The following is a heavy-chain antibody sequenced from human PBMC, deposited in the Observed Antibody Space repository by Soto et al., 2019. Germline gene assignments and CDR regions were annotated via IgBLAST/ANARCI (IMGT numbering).Heavy chain of an antibody. CDR2: IYYSGST. CDR1: GGSISSSSYY. D-gene: IGHD3-3*01. J-gene: IGHJ4*02. Sequence: PSETLSLTCTVSGGSISSSSYYWGWIRQPPGKGLEWIGSIYYSGSTYYNPSLKSRVTISVDTSKNQFSLKLSSVTAADTAVYYCASCLTDYDFWSGYSEPKYYFDYWGQGTLVTVSS. V-gene: IGHV4-39*01. CDR3: ASCLTDYDFWSGYSEPKYYFDY.